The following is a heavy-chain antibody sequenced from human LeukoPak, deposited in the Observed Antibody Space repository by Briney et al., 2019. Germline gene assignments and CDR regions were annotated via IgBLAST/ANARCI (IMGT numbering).Heavy chain of an antibody. CDR2: IYHSGST. Sequence: SETLSLTCAVSGYSISSGYYWGWIRQPPGKGLEWIGSIYHSGSTYYNPSLKIRVTISVDTSKHQFSLKLSSVTAADTAVYYCARLDIVVVPAAIEYWGQGTLVTVSS. V-gene: IGHV4-38-2*01. CDR1: GYSISSGYY. D-gene: IGHD2-2*02. J-gene: IGHJ4*02. CDR3: ARLDIVVVPAAIEY.